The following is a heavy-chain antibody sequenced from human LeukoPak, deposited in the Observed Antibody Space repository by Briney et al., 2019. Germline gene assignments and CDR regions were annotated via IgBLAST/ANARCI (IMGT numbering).Heavy chain of an antibody. CDR3: ARESSVTATY. J-gene: IGHJ4*02. D-gene: IGHD2-15*01. CDR1: GGSISSNGYY. CDR2: IYYSGGT. V-gene: IGHV4-39*07. Sequence: SETLSLTCTVSGGSISSNGYYWAWFRQPPGKGLEWIGSIYYSGGTYYNPSLKSRVTISIDTSKNQFSLKLRSVTAADTAVYYCARESSVTATYWGQGTLVIVSS.